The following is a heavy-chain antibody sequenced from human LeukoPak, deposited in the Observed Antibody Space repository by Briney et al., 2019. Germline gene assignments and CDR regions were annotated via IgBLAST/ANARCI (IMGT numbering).Heavy chain of an antibody. Sequence: SETLSLTCTVSGGSISSSSYYWGWIRQPPGKGLEWIGRIYYSGSTYYNPSLKSRVTISVDTAKNQFSLKLSSVTAADTAVYYCAREPRSYYYDSSGYPPYYFDYWGQGTLVTVSS. V-gene: IGHV4-39*07. J-gene: IGHJ4*02. CDR1: GGSISSSSYY. D-gene: IGHD3-22*01. CDR2: IYYSGST. CDR3: AREPRSYYYDSSGYPPYYFDY.